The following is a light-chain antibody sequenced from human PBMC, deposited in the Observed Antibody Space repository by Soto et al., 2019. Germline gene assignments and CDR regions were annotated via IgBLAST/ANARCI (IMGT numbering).Light chain of an antibody. V-gene: IGKV3-20*01. CDR3: QYYGSSRNT. CDR1: ESVTSSH. CDR2: DAS. Sequence: EIVLTHSPDTLSLSPGERATLSCRASESVTSSHLAWYQQKPGQTPRLLIYDASSRATGIPDRFSGSGSGTDFTLTISRLEPEDFAVYYCQYYGSSRNTFGQGTRLE. J-gene: IGKJ5*01.